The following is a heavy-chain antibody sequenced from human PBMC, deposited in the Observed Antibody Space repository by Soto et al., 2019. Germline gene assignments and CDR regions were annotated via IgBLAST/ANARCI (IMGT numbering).Heavy chain of an antibody. V-gene: IGHV4-34*01. Sequence: SETLALSCAFYGGSVRGYHWGWIRQPPGKGLEWIGEINHSGSTNYNPSLKSRVIISLETSKNQFSLILTSVTAADTAVYYCARGLSSSATFYHYSGMDVWGQGTTVTVSS. CDR1: GGSVRGYH. CDR3: ARGLSSSATFYHYSGMDV. CDR2: INHSGST. J-gene: IGHJ6*02. D-gene: IGHD6-6*01.